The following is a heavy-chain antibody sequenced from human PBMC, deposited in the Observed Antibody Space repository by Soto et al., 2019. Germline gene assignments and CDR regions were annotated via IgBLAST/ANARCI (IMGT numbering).Heavy chain of an antibody. J-gene: IGHJ4*02. CDR1: GFTFSSYA. D-gene: IGHD3-10*01. V-gene: IGHV3-30-3*01. Sequence: GGSLRLSCAASGFTFSSYAMHWVRQAPGEGLEWVAVISYDGSNKYYADSVKGRFTISRDNSKNTLYLQMNSLRAEDTAVYYCARDRWYYGSGSLPIGSFDYWGQGTLVTVSS. CDR2: ISYDGSNK. CDR3: ARDRWYYGSGSLPIGSFDY.